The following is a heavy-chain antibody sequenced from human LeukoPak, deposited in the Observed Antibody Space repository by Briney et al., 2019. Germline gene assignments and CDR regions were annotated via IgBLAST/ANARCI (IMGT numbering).Heavy chain of an antibody. V-gene: IGHV3-74*01. D-gene: IGHD1-7*01. CDR3: ARGKLELRSLHFDY. J-gene: IGHJ4*02. CDR2: IDSDGTSA. Sequence: GRSLRLSCAASGFTFSSYWMHWVRQAPGKGLVWVSRIDSDGTSASYADSVKGRFTISRDNAKNTLYLQMNSLRAEDTAVYYCARGKLELRSLHFDYWGQGTLVTVSS. CDR1: GFTFSSYW.